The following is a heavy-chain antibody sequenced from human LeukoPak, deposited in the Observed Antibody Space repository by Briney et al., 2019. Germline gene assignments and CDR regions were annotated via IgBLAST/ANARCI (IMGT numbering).Heavy chain of an antibody. J-gene: IGHJ4*02. D-gene: IGHD2-2*01. CDR2: INPNSGGT. CDR3: ASGDQHHQLPY. V-gene: IGHV1-2*02. CDR1: GYTFTDYY. Sequence: ASVKVSCKASGYTFTDYYFNWVRQAPGQGLEWMGWINPNSGGTHYAQNFQDRVTMTRDTSISTAYMEVSRLRSDDTAVYYCASGDQHHQLPYWGQGTLVTVSS.